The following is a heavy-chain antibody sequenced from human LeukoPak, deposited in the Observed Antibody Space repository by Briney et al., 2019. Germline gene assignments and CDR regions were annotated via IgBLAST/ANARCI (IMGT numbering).Heavy chain of an antibody. V-gene: IGHV3-74*01. CDR3: ASVLTGYYRFFDY. Sequence: PGGSLRLSCAASGFTFSSYWMHWVRQAPGKGLVWVSRINSDGSSTSYADSVKGRFTISRDNAKNTLYLQMNSLRAEDTALYYCASVLTGYYRFFDYWGQGTLVTVSS. D-gene: IGHD3-9*01. CDR1: GFTFSSYW. CDR2: INSDGSST. J-gene: IGHJ4*02.